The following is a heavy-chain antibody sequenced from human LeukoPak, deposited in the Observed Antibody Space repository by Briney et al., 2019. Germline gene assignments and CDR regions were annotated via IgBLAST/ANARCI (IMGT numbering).Heavy chain of an antibody. CDR1: GYSFPNFW. Sequence: GESLKISCKASGYSFPNFWIGWVRQTPGKGLEWMGVIYPGDSDVRYSPSFQGEVTISADKSITTAYLQWNSLKASDTAMYYRARPISVSSGNPYFFDSWGQGSLVTVSS. CDR3: ARPISVSSGNPYFFDS. D-gene: IGHD5/OR15-5a*01. CDR2: IYPGDSDV. J-gene: IGHJ4*02. V-gene: IGHV5-51*01.